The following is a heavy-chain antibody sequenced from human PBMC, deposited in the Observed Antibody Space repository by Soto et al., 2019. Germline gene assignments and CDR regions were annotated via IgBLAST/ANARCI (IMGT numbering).Heavy chain of an antibody. V-gene: IGHV4-34*01. J-gene: IGHJ6*02. CDR1: GGSFGGYY. CDR2: INHSGST. CDR3: ARAPGWFGELLYRPYYYYGMDV. D-gene: IGHD3-10*01. Sequence: SETLSLTCAVYGGSFGGYYWSWIRQPPGKGLEWIGEINHSGSTNYNPSLKSRVTISVDTSKNQFSLKLSSVTAADTAVYYCARAPGWFGELLYRPYYYYGMDVWGQGTTVTVSS.